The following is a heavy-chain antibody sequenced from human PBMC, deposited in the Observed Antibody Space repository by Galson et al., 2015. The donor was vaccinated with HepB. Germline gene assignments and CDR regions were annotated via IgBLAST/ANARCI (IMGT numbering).Heavy chain of an antibody. Sequence: SLRLSCAASGFTFSRYGMRWVRQAPGKGLEWVAVISYDGSNKYYADSVKGRFTISRDNSKNTLYLQMNSLRAEDTAVYYCAKGPRNDAFDMWGQGTMVTVSS. CDR1: GFTFSRYG. V-gene: IGHV3-30*18. CDR2: ISYDGSNK. J-gene: IGHJ3*02. CDR3: AKGPRNDAFDM.